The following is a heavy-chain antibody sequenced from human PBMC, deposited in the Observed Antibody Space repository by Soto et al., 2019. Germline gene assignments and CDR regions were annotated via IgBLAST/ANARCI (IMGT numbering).Heavy chain of an antibody. Sequence: QVQLVESGGGVVQPGRSLRLSCAASGFTFSSYGMHWVRQAPGKGLEWVAVIWYDGSNKYYADSVKGRFTISRDNSKNTLYLQMNSLRAEDTAVYYCAREPPYPSSCSSTSCYGDYFDYWGQGTLVTVSS. D-gene: IGHD2-2*01. J-gene: IGHJ4*02. CDR1: GFTFSSYG. CDR3: AREPPYPSSCSSTSCYGDYFDY. V-gene: IGHV3-33*01. CDR2: IWYDGSNK.